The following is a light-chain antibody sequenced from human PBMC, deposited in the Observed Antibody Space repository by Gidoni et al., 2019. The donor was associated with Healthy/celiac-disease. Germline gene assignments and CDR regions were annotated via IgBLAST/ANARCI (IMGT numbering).Light chain of an antibody. J-gene: IGKJ1*01. CDR1: QSISSL. V-gene: IGKV1-5*03. CDR2: KAS. Sequence: DIQMTQSPSTLSASVGDRVTIPCRASQSISSLLAWYQQKPGKAPKLLIYKASSLERGVPSRFSGSGSGTEFTLTISSLQPDDFATYYCQQYNSYPWTFGQGTKVEIK. CDR3: QQYNSYPWT.